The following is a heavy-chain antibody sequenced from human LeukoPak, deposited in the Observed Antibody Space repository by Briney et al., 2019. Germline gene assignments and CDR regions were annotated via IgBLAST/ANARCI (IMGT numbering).Heavy chain of an antibody. CDR3: AKDLRLGSLWLADY. CDR1: GFTFSSYG. CDR2: ISYDGSNK. D-gene: IGHD3-10*01. J-gene: IGHJ4*02. V-gene: IGHV3-30*19. Sequence: PGRSLRLSCAASGFTFSSYGMHWVRQAPGKGLEWVAVISYDGSNKYYADSVKGRFTISRDNSKNTLYLQMNSLRAEDTAVYYCAKDLRLGSLWLADYWGQGTLVTVSS.